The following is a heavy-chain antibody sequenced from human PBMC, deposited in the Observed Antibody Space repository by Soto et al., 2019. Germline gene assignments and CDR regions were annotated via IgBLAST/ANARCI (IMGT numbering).Heavy chain of an antibody. CDR1: GFGFSHYW. V-gene: IGHV3-74*01. D-gene: IGHD3-10*01. Sequence: PVGSLRLSCAASGFGFSHYWMHWVRQAPGKGLVWVSRISPDGRTTTYADSVKGRFTISRDNAKSTLYLQMNSLTVEDGAVYYCADSWLPTSYWGPGTLVTVSS. CDR3: ADSWLPTSY. J-gene: IGHJ4*02. CDR2: ISPDGRTT.